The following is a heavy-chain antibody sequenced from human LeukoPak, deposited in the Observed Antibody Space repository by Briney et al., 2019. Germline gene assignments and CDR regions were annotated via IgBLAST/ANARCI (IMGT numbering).Heavy chain of an antibody. CDR2: IYYSGST. J-gene: IGHJ5*02. V-gene: IGHV4-61*01. D-gene: IGHD6-13*01. CDR1: GGSVSSGSYY. CDR3: ARDTPGEGYSSSWPSDWFDP. Sequence: SETLSLTCTVSGGSVSSGSYYWSCIRQPPGKGLEWIGYIYYSGSTNYNPSLKSLVTISVDTSKNQFSLKLSSVTAADTAVYYCARDTPGEGYSSSWPSDWFDPWGQGTLVTVSS.